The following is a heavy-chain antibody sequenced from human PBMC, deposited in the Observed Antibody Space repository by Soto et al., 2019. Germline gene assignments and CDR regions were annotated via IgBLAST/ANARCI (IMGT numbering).Heavy chain of an antibody. D-gene: IGHD3-22*01. Sequence: LRLSCAASGFTVSSNYMSWVRQAPGKGLEWVSVIYSGGSTYYADSVKGRFTISRDNSKNTLYLQMNSLRAEDTAVYYCARDNYYYDSGGIYYYYGMDVWGQGTTVTVSS. CDR2: IYSGGST. V-gene: IGHV3-53*01. J-gene: IGHJ6*02. CDR1: GFTVSSNY. CDR3: ARDNYYYDSGGIYYYYGMDV.